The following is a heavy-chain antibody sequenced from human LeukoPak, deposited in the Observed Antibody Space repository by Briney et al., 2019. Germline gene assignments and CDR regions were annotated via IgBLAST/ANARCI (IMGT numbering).Heavy chain of an antibody. Sequence: GGSLRLSCAPSGFTFNGYGMHGVRQAPGKGLQGVAFTSYDGAYEYYADSVKGRFTISRDNSKMTLYLQMNSLTTEDTAVYYCAKDHFLSCRSNNCAPDYWGRGTLVIVSS. CDR1: GFTFNGYG. CDR3: AKDHFLSCRSNNCAPDY. D-gene: IGHD2-2*01. CDR2: TSYDGAYE. J-gene: IGHJ4*02. V-gene: IGHV3-30*02.